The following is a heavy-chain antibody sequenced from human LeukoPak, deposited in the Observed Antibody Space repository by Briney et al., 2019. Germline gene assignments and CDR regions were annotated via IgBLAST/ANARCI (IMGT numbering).Heavy chain of an antibody. D-gene: IGHD3-22*01. CDR1: GGSISSYY. CDR3: ARQNYDSSPYYYSYYMDV. Sequence: SETLSLTCTVSGGSISSYYWSWIRQPPGKGLEWIGYIYYSGITNYNPSLKSRVTISVDTSKNQFSLKLTSVTAADTAVYCCARQNYDSSPYYYSYYMDVWGKGTTVTVSS. V-gene: IGHV4-59*01. J-gene: IGHJ6*03. CDR2: IYYSGIT.